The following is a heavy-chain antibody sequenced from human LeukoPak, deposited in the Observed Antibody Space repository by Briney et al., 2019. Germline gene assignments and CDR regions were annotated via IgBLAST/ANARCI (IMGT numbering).Heavy chain of an antibody. Sequence: GGSLRLSCAASGFTFSSYSMNWVRQAPGKGLEWVSTISGSGGSTHYADSVKGPFTISRDNSKNSLYLQMNSLRAEDTAVYYCARGYSGYDCPFDYWGQGTLVTVSS. CDR1: GFTFSSYS. CDR2: ISGSGGST. J-gene: IGHJ4*02. D-gene: IGHD5-12*01. CDR3: ARGYSGYDCPFDY. V-gene: IGHV3-23*01.